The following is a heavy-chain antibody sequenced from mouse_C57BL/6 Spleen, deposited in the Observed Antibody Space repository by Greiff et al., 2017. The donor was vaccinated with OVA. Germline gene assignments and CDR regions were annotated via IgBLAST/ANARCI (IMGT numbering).Heavy chain of an antibody. Sequence: VQLQQPGAELVKPGASVKLSCKASGYTFTSYWMHWVKQRPGQGLEWIGMIHPNSGSTNYNEKFKSKATLTVDKSSSTAYMQLSSLTSEDSAVYYCARTSFNSNSYAMDYWGQGTSVTVSS. CDR1: GYTFTSYW. V-gene: IGHV1-64*01. CDR3: ARTSFNSNSYAMDY. D-gene: IGHD2-5*01. J-gene: IGHJ4*01. CDR2: IHPNSGST.